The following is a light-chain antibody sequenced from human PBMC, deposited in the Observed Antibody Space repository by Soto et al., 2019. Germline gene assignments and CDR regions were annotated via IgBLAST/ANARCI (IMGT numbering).Light chain of an antibody. CDR3: QQFRNSSYT. CDR2: GAF. CDR1: QRINIAY. V-gene: IGKV3-20*01. J-gene: IGKJ2*01. Sequence: EVVLTQSPGTLSLSPGETATLYCRAGQRINIAYMDWYQQKPGQAPRLLIYGAFNRATGIPDRVSGSGFGTDFTLTISRLEPEDFAVYYCQQFRNSSYTFGQGTKLEL.